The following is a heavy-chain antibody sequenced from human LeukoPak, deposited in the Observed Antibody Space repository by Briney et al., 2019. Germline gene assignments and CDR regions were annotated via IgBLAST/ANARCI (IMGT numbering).Heavy chain of an antibody. J-gene: IGHJ4*02. CDR3: ARERGSSGGNTNGYFDY. D-gene: IGHD4-23*01. Sequence: GGSLRLSCAASGLTFSNYAMSWVRQAPGKGLEWVSVISGSGGTTYSADSVKGRFTISRDNSKNTLYLQMNSLRAEDTAAYYCARERGSSGGNTNGYFDYWGQGALVTVSS. CDR1: GLTFSNYA. CDR2: ISGSGGTT. V-gene: IGHV3-23*01.